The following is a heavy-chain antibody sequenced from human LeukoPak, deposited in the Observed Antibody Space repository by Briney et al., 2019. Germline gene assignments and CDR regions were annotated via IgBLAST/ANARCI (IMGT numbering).Heavy chain of an antibody. J-gene: IGHJ3*02. V-gene: IGHV3-74*01. Sequence: GGSLRLSCAASGFTFSSYWMHWVRQAPGKGLVWVSRINSDGSSTSYADSVKGRFTISRDNAKNTLYLQMNSLRAEDTAVYYCASSSGIDAFDIWGQGTMVTVSS. CDR3: ASSSGIDAFDI. D-gene: IGHD1-14*01. CDR1: GFTFSSYW. CDR2: INSDGSST.